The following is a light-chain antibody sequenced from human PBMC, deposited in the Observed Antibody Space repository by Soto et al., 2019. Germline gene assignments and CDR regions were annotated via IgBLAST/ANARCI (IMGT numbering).Light chain of an antibody. J-gene: IGLJ2*01. V-gene: IGLV4-69*01. CDR3: QTWGTCIVV. CDR1: SGHSSYA. CDR2: LNSDGSH. Sequence: QLVLTQSPSASASLGASVKLTCTLSSGHSSYAIAWHQQQPEKGPRYLMKLNSDGSHSKGDGIPDRFSGSSSGAERYLTIASLQSEDEADYYCQTWGTCIVVFGGGTKRTVL.